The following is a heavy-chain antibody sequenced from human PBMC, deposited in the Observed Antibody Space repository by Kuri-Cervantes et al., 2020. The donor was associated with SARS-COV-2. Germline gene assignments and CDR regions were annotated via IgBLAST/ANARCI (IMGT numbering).Heavy chain of an antibody. CDR1: GFTFSSYG. V-gene: IGHV3-30*02. Sequence: GESLKISCAASGFTFSSYGMRWVRQAPGKGLEWVAVIWYGGSNKYYADSVKGRFTISRDNSKNTLYLQMNSLRAEDTAVYYCAKDTSLIAEGVLDVWGKGTTVTVSS. CDR3: AKDTSLIAEGVLDV. J-gene: IGHJ6*04. CDR2: IWYGGSNK. D-gene: IGHD6-13*01.